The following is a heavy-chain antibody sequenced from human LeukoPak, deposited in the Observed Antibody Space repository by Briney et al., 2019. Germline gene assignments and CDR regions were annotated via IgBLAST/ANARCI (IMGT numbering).Heavy chain of an antibody. CDR1: GGSISSSSYY. D-gene: IGHD3-16*01. J-gene: IGHJ6*03. CDR2: IYYSGST. V-gene: IGHV4-39*07. CDR3: ARTPPPQGGGYYYYYMDV. Sequence: PSETLSLTCTVSGGSISSSSYYWGWIRQPPGKGLEWIGSIYYSGSTYYNPSLKSRVTISVDTSKNQFSLKLSSVTAADTAVYYCARTPPPQGGGYYYYYMDVWGKGTTVTVSS.